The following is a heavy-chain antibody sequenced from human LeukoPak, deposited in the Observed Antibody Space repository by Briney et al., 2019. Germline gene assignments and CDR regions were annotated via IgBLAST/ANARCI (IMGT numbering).Heavy chain of an antibody. CDR2: IEADGRNK. D-gene: IGHD5/OR15-5a*01. CDR1: GFTFSTHT. CDR3: VRQSTGLDY. V-gene: IGHV3-30*04. Sequence: GGSLRLSCAPSGFTFSTHTTHWVRQAPGKGLEWVAVIEADGRNKFHAESVRGRFTISRDNSRNTLYLQLDSLRSEDTAVYYCVRQSTGLDYWGQGTLVTVSS. J-gene: IGHJ4*02.